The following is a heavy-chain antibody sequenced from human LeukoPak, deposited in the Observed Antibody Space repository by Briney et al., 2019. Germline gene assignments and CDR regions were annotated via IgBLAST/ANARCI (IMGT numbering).Heavy chain of an antibody. CDR3: ARDGPRSGYDLGHFDN. D-gene: IGHD5-12*01. V-gene: IGHV4-34*10. CDR2: INHSGST. Sequence: SETLSLTCAVYGGSFSGYYWSWIRQPPGKGLEWIGEINHSGSTNYNPSLKSRITMSVDTSKNQFSLKLSSVTAADTAVYYCARDGPRSGYDLGHFDNLGQGTLVTASS. CDR1: GGSFSGYY. J-gene: IGHJ4*02.